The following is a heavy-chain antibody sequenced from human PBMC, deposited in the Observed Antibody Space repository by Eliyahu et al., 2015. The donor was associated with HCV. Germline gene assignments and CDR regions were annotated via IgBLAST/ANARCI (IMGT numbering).Heavy chain of an antibody. CDR2: IYYSGST. Sequence: QVQLQESGPGLVKPSETLSLTCTVXGGSISGYYWSWIRQPPGKGLELIGDIYYSGSTNYNPSLKSRVTISVDTSKSQFSLKLSSVTAADTAVYYCARVEMVRGIVFDPWGQGTLVTVSS. J-gene: IGHJ5*02. D-gene: IGHD3-10*01. CDR1: GGSISGYY. V-gene: IGHV4-59*01. CDR3: ARVEMVRGIVFDP.